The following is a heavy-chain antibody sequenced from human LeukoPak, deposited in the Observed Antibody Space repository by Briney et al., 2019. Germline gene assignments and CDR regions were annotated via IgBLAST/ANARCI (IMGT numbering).Heavy chain of an antibody. V-gene: IGHV2-70*11. J-gene: IGHJ4*02. CDR3: ARMYYDFWGGYSHYFFDH. CDR2: IDWNDDT. CDR1: GFSLTTSGMC. Sequence: SGPALVKPRQTLTLTCTFSGFSLTTSGMCVTWIRQPPGKALEWLARIDWNDDTYYSTSLKTRLTISKDTSKKQVVLTMTNMDPVDTATYYCARMYYDFWGGYSHYFFDHWGQGTLVTVPS. D-gene: IGHD3-3*01.